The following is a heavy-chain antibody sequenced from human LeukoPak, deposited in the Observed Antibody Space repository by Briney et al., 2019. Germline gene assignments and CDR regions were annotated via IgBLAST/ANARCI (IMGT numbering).Heavy chain of an antibody. D-gene: IGHD4-23*01. J-gene: IGHJ3*02. CDR3: ARVGSVVTFAFDI. V-gene: IGHV1-46*03. CDR1: GYTFTSYY. CDR2: SNPSGGST. Sequence: ASVKVSCKASGYTFTSYYMHWVRQAPGQGLEWMGISNPSGGSTSYAQKFQGRVTMTRDTSTSTVYMELSSLRSEDTAVYYCARVGSVVTFAFDIWGQGTMATVSS.